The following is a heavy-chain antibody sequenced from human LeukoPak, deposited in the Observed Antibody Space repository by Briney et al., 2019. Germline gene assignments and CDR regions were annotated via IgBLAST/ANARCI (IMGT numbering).Heavy chain of an antibody. CDR3: AKGNRAYNWNPRDFDY. J-gene: IGHJ4*02. D-gene: IGHD1-20*01. V-gene: IGHV3-43*02. CDR2: ISGDGGST. Sequence: GGSLRLSCAASGFTCDDYAMHWVRQAPGKGLEWVSLISGDGGSTYYADSVKGRFTISRDNSKNSLYLQMNSLRTEDTALYYCAKGNRAYNWNPRDFDYWGQGTLVTVSS. CDR1: GFTCDDYA.